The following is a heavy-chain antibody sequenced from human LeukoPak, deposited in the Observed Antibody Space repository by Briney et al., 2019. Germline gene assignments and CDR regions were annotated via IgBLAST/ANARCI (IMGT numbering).Heavy chain of an antibody. Sequence: PGGSLRLSCAASGFTFSSYSMNWVRQAPGKGLEWVSSISSSSIYKYYADSVKGRFTISRDNAKKSLYLQMNSLRAEDTAVYYCAKSHRGYAPRRTYYYYMDVGGKGTTVTVSS. CDR3: AKSHRGYAPRRTYYYYMDV. D-gene: IGHD5-12*01. CDR2: ISSSSIYK. V-gene: IGHV3-21*04. J-gene: IGHJ6*03. CDR1: GFTFSSYS.